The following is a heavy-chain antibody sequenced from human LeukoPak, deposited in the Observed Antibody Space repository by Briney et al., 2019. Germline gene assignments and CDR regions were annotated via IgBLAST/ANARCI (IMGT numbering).Heavy chain of an antibody. CDR2: IRGSDGST. Sequence: SGGSLRLSCAASGFTFRSYAMSWVRQAPGKGLEWVSAIRGSDGSTYYADSVKGRFTISRDNSKNTLSLQMSSLRAEDTAVYYCAKAGPFYYYDMDVWGQGTTVTDSS. J-gene: IGHJ6*02. CDR1: GFTFRSYA. V-gene: IGHV3-23*01. CDR3: AKAGPFYYYDMDV.